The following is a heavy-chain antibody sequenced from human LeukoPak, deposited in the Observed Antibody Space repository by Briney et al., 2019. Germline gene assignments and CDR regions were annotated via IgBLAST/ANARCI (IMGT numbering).Heavy chain of an antibody. Sequence: ASVKVSCKASGYTYSSYDINWVRQATGQGLEWMGWMNPNSGNTGYAQKFQGRLNMTRNTSISTAYMELSSLRSEDTAVYYCARRVGSGWPVQHWGQGTLVTVSS. CDR2: MNPNSGNT. V-gene: IGHV1-8*01. CDR3: ARRVGSGWPVQH. CDR1: GYTYSSYD. D-gene: IGHD6-19*01. J-gene: IGHJ1*01.